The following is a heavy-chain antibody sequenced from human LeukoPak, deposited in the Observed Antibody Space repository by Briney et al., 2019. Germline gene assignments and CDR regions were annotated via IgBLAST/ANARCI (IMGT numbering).Heavy chain of an antibody. J-gene: IGHJ5*02. D-gene: IGHD3-10*01. CDR3: ARCYGSGPRGFDP. Sequence: GGSLRLSCAASGFTFSSYWMSWVRQAPGKGLEWVANIKQDGSEKYYVDSVKGRFTISRDNAKNSLYLQMNSLRAEDTAVYYCARCYGSGPRGFDPWGQGTLVTVSS. CDR1: GFTFSSYW. CDR2: IKQDGSEK. V-gene: IGHV3-7*01.